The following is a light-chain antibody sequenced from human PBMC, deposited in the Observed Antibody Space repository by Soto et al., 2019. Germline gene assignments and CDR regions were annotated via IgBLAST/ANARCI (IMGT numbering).Light chain of an antibody. V-gene: IGLV2-8*01. CDR2: EVS. Sequence: QSVLTQPPSASGSPGQSVTISCTGTSSDVGGYDYVSWFQQHPGKGPKLMIYEVSQRPSGVPDRFSGSKSGNTASLTVSGLQAEDEADYYCSSFAGNNNYVFGTGTKLTVL. CDR3: SSFAGNNNYV. CDR1: SSDVGGYDY. J-gene: IGLJ1*01.